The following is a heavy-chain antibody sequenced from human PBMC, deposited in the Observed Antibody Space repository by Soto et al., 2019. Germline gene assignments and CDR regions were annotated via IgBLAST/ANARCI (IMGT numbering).Heavy chain of an antibody. CDR2: ISSSSTI. V-gene: IGHV3-48*02. CDR3: ARSDSSGYGGFDI. Sequence: GGSLRLSCAASGFTFSSYSMNWVRQAPGKGLEWVSYISSSSTIYYADSVKGRFTISRDNAKNSLYLQMNSLRDEDTAVYYCARSDSSGYGGFDIWGQGTMVTVS. D-gene: IGHD3-22*01. J-gene: IGHJ3*02. CDR1: GFTFSSYS.